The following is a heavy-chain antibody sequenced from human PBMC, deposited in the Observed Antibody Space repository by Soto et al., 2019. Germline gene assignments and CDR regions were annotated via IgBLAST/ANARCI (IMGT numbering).Heavy chain of an antibody. CDR1: GFTFNDYG. Sequence: QVQMVESGGGVVQPGRSLRLSCAASGFTFNDYGMHWVRQAPAKGPEWVALVRDDGSKTYYADSVRGRFTISRDNSKNTLYLQMNSLRAEDTAVYYCATSTATDAFDIWGQGTRVTVSS. V-gene: IGHV3-33*01. CDR3: ATSTATDAFDI. CDR2: VRDDGSKT. J-gene: IGHJ3*02.